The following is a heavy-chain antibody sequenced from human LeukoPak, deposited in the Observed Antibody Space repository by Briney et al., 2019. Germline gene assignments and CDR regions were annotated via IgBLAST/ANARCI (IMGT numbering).Heavy chain of an antibody. CDR2: IKQDGSEK. V-gene: IGHV3-7*01. J-gene: IGHJ6*03. CDR1: GFTFSSYW. Sequence: GGSLRLSCAASGFTFSSYWMSWVRQAPGKGLEWEANIKQDGSEKYYVDSVKGRFTISRDNAKNSLYLQMNSLRAEDTAVYYCAREKGGTATDYYYYYYMDVWGKGTTVTVSS. D-gene: IGHD1-7*01. CDR3: AREKGGTATDYYYYYYMDV.